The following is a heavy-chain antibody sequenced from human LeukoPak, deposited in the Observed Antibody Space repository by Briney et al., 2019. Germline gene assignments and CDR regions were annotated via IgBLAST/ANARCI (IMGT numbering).Heavy chain of an antibody. CDR1: GYTFTSYG. CDR2: ISAYNGNT. J-gene: IGHJ4*02. CDR3: ARAVGYCSSTSCYRSDY. D-gene: IGHD2-2*02. V-gene: IGHV1-18*01. Sequence: ASVKVSCKASGYTFTSYGISWVRQAPGQGLEWMGWISAYNGNTNYAQKLQGRVTMTTDTSTSTAYTELRSLRSDDTAVYYCARAVGYCSSTSCYRSDYWGQGTLVTVSS.